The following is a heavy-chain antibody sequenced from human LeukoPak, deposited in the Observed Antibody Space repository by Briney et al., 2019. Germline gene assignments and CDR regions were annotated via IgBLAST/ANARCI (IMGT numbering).Heavy chain of an antibody. CDR2: ISDSGGST. D-gene: IGHD3-9*01. CDR3: AKDREGVRYFD. Sequence: GGSLRLSCAASGFTFSSYDMSWVRQAPGKGLEWVSSISDSGGSTYYADSVKGRFTISRDNSKNPVYLQMNSLRAEDTAVYYCAKDREGVRYFDWGQGTLVTVSS. CDR1: GFTFSSYD. V-gene: IGHV3-23*01. J-gene: IGHJ4*02.